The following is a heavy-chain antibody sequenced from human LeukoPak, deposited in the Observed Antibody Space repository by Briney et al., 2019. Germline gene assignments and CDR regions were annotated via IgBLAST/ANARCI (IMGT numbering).Heavy chain of an antibody. V-gene: IGHV4-59*01. CDR3: ARDRGGAIDY. D-gene: IGHD3-10*01. J-gene: IGHJ4*02. CDR1: GDSISTYY. Sequence: SETLSLTCTVSGDSISTYYWSWIRQPPGKGLEWIGYIYGSGSTNYNPSLKSRVTISEDTSKNQFSLKLSSVTASDPPLCYWARDRGGAIDYWGQGSLVTVSS. CDR2: IYGSGST.